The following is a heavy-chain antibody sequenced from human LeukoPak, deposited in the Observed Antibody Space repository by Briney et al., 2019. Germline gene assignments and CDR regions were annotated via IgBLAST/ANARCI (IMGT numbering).Heavy chain of an antibody. Sequence: PGGSLRLSCAASGFTFSSYAMSWVRQAPGKGLEWVAVISYDGSNKYYADSVKGRFTISRDNSKNTLYLQMNSLRAEDTAVYYCARAGRSGYYYYYYGMDVWGQGTTVTVSS. CDR2: ISYDGSNK. J-gene: IGHJ6*02. CDR3: ARAGRSGYYYYYYGMDV. V-gene: IGHV3-30-3*01. D-gene: IGHD3-22*01. CDR1: GFTFSSYA.